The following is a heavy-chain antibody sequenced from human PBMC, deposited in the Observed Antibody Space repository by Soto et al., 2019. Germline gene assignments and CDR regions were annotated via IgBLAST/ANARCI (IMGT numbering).Heavy chain of an antibody. Sequence: SETLSLTCSVSGGSIISDDSFWGWVRQSPGKGLEWIGSLYYDGSTFYNPSLKSRVTISLDTSKNQFSLRLTSVTAADTAIYYCARQLPVGATSWFDPWGQGTLVTVSS. CDR1: GGSIISDDSF. J-gene: IGHJ5*02. CDR3: ARQLPVGATSWFDP. D-gene: IGHD1-26*01. CDR2: LYYDGST. V-gene: IGHV4-39*01.